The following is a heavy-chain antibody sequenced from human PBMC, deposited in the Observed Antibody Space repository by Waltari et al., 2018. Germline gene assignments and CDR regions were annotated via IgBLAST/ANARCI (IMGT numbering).Heavy chain of an antibody. Sequence: QVQLVESGGGVVQPGVSLRLSCAASGFTFSSDGMHWVRQAPGKGLEWVAFILSDGSNKFYAASVKGRFTISRDNSKNTLYLQVNSLRAEDTAVYYCAKDRRIVGVPGGGFDPWGQGTLVTVSS. D-gene: IGHD1-26*01. CDR2: ILSDGSNK. J-gene: IGHJ5*02. CDR3: AKDRRIVGVPGGGFDP. V-gene: IGHV3-30*02. CDR1: GFTFSSDG.